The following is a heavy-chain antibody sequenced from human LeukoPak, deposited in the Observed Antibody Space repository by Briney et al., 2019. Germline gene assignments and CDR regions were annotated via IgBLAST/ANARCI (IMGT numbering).Heavy chain of an antibody. J-gene: IGHJ4*02. CDR2: IYYTGST. Sequence: PSETLSLTCTVSGGSISTYYWSWIRQPPGKGLEWIGYIYYTGSTNYNPSLKSRVTISVDTSKNQFSLKLSSVTAADTAVYYCAREAYCGGDCYSGFDYWGQGTLVTVSS. CDR3: AREAYCGGDCYSGFDY. CDR1: GGSISTYY. V-gene: IGHV4-59*12. D-gene: IGHD2-21*02.